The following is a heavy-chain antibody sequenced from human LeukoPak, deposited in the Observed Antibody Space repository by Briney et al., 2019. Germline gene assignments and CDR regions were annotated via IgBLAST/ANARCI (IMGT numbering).Heavy chain of an antibody. J-gene: IGHJ4*02. CDR3: ARDLGWELQHFFDH. D-gene: IGHD1-26*01. CDR1: GYTFNSDV. V-gene: IGHV1-18*01. Sequence: GASVKVSCKASGYTFNSDVINWVRQAPGQGLEWMGWISVYNGQTNYAHKFQGRVTMTTDTSTRTVYMELRSLRSDDTAVYYCARDLGWELQHFFDHWGQGTLVTVSA. CDR2: ISVYNGQT.